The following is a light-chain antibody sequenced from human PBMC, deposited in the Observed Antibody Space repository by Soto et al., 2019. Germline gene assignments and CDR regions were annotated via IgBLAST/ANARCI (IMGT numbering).Light chain of an antibody. CDR2: EVT. Sequence: QSALTQPPSASGSPGQSVTISCTGTSSDVGAYNYVSWYQQHPGKAPKLMIYEVTKRPSGVPDRFSGSKSGNTASLTVSGLLAEDEADYYCYSYAGTKRVFGTGTKVTVL. V-gene: IGLV2-8*01. J-gene: IGLJ1*01. CDR3: YSYAGTKRV. CDR1: SSDVGAYNY.